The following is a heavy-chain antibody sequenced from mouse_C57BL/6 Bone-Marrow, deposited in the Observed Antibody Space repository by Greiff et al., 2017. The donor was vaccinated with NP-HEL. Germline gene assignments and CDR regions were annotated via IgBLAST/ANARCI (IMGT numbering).Heavy chain of an antibody. CDR3: AREGGLRRRTYAMDY. V-gene: IGHV5-16*01. CDR1: GFTFSDYY. D-gene: IGHD2-4*01. Sequence: EVKLMESEGGLVQPGSSMKLSCTASGFTFSDYYMAWVRQVPEKGLEWVANINYDGSSTYYLDSLKSRFIISRDNAKKILYLQMSSLKSEDTATYYCAREGGLRRRTYAMDYWGQGTSVTASS. J-gene: IGHJ4*01. CDR2: INYDGSST.